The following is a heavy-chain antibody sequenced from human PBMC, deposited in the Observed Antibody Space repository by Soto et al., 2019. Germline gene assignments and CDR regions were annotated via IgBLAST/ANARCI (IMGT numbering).Heavy chain of an antibody. Sequence: QVQLQESGPGLVKPSQTLSLTCTVSGGSISSGGYYWSWIRQHPGKGLEWIGYIYYSGSTYYNPSLNSRITTSVDTSKNQFSLKLSSVTAAVAAVYSCARWRSITSPYPRGYWGQGTLVTVSS. J-gene: IGHJ4*02. V-gene: IGHV4-31*03. CDR1: GGSISSGGYY. D-gene: IGHD2-2*01. CDR3: ARWRSITSPYPRGY. CDR2: IYYSGST.